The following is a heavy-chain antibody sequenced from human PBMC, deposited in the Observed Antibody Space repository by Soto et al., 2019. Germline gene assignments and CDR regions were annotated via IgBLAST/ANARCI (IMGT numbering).Heavy chain of an antibody. V-gene: IGHV1-46*01. J-gene: IGHJ5*02. CDR3: ARAAGQFGERFWFDP. CDR1: GYTFTSYN. Sequence: QVQLVQSGAEVKKPGASVKVSCKASGYTFTSYNIHWVRQAPGQGLEWVGMINPRGFFTTYAQKFRGRVTMTGDTSTRVVYMELTNLRSEDTAMYYCARAAGQFGERFWFDPWGQGTLVSVSS. D-gene: IGHD3-10*01. CDR2: INPRGFFT.